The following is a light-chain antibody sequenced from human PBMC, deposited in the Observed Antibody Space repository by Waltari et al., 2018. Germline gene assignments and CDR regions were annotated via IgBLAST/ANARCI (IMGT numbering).Light chain of an antibody. Sequence: EIVLTQSPGTLSLSPGERATLSCRASQSVNNNYLAWYQQKPGQAPRRLIYGASTRATGIPDRFRGSGSGTDFTLTISRLEPEDFAAYYCQQYATSPEAFGGGTKVDIK. CDR1: QSVNNNY. CDR2: GAS. CDR3: QQYATSPEA. V-gene: IGKV3-20*01. J-gene: IGKJ4*01.